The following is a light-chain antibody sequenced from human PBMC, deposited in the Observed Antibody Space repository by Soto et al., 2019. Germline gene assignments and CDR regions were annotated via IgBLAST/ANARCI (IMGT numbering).Light chain of an antibody. CDR3: QQYNSYPWT. CDR2: DAS. CDR1: QSISSW. Sequence: DIPMTQSPSTLSASVGDRVTITCRASQSISSWLAWYQQKPGKAPKLLIYDASRLESGVPSSFSGSGSGTEFTLTISSLQPDDFATYYCQQYNSYPWTFGQGTKVEIK. J-gene: IGKJ1*01. V-gene: IGKV1-5*01.